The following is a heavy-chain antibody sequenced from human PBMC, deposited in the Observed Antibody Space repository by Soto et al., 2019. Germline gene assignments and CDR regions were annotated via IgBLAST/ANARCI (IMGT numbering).Heavy chain of an antibody. D-gene: IGHD2-2*01. J-gene: IGHJ4*02. V-gene: IGHV1-58*01. Sequence: SVKVSCKTSGFTFTPSAVQWVRQARGQRLEWIGWIVVGSGNTEYAQNFHERVTITRDMSTSTAYLELSSLSSEDTAVYYCAADLDAGYQFSGFAHWGQGTLVTVSS. CDR3: AADLDAGYQFSGFAH. CDR1: GFTFTPSA. CDR2: IVVGSGNT.